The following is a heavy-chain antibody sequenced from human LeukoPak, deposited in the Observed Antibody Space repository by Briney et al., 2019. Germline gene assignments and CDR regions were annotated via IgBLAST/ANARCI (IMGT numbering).Heavy chain of an antibody. CDR3: AKKGYDSSTPGDY. J-gene: IGHJ4*02. V-gene: IGHV3-30*18. CDR1: GLNFSSYG. D-gene: IGHD3-22*01. CDR2: ISYDGSNK. Sequence: GGSLRLSCAASGLNFSSYGMHWVRPAPGKGLEWVAVISYDGSNKHYADSVKGRFTISRDNSKHTLYLQMNSLRAEDTAVYYCAKKGYDSSTPGDYWGQGTLVTVSS.